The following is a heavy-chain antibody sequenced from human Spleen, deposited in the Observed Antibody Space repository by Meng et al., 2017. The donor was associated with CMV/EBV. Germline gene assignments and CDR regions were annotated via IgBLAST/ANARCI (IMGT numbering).Heavy chain of an antibody. D-gene: IGHD3-3*01. CDR1: GYTFTGYY. Sequence: ASVKVSCKASGYTFTGYYMHWVRQAPVQGLEWMGWINPNSGGTNYAQKFQGRVTMTRDTSISTAYMELSRLRSDDTAVYYCARIPLFGVVIDYWGQGTPVTVSS. CDR3: ARIPLFGVVIDY. CDR2: INPNSGGT. J-gene: IGHJ4*02. V-gene: IGHV1-2*02.